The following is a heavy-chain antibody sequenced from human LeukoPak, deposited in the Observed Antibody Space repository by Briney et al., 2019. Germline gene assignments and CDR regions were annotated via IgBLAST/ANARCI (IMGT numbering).Heavy chain of an antibody. CDR3: AKVQMAIFGVVPCYFDY. V-gene: IGHV3-23*01. Sequence: GGSLRLSCAASGFTFSSYDMSWVRQAPGKGLEWVSAISGSGGSTYYADSVKGRFTISRDNSKNTLYLQMNSLRAEDTAVYYCAKVQMAIFGVVPCYFDYWGQGTLVTVSS. D-gene: IGHD3-3*01. CDR1: GFTFSSYD. CDR2: ISGSGGST. J-gene: IGHJ4*02.